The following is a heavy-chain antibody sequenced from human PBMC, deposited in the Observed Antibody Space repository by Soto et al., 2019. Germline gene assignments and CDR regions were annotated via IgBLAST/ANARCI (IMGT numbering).Heavy chain of an antibody. J-gene: IGHJ5*02. CDR1: GSWVSWGFY. Sequence: SETRSLAFAVSGSWVSWGFYWAWMRQSPGQGLEWIGSICTSGRTDDNPSLKSRVTISVDTSKNQFSLDLTSVTDADTARYFCVGYTASHNWFDPWGQGTLVTVSS. V-gene: IGHV4-38-2*01. CDR3: VGYTASHNWFDP. D-gene: IGHD1-1*01. CDR2: ICTSGRT.